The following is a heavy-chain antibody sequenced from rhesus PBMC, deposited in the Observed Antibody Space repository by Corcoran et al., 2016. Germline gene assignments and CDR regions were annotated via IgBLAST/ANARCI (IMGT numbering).Heavy chain of an antibody. CDR1: GFTFSSYG. V-gene: IGHV3-54*02. CDR2: ISFDGRKK. CDR3: ARVSGIVVVITTYYRAFDF. Sequence: EVQLVESGGGLVQPGGSLRLSCAASGFTFSSYGRHWLRQAPGKGLEWVAVISFDGRKKYYADSVKDRFTISRDNSKNMLYLQMNNLKLEDPAVYYCARVSGIVVVITTYYRAFDFWGQGLRVTVSS. J-gene: IGHJ3*01. D-gene: IGHD3-16*01.